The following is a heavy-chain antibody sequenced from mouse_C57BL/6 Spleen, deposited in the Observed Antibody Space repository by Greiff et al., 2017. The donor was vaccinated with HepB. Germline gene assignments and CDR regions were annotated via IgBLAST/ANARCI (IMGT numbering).Heavy chain of an antibody. CDR3: ARCEYYSNWGDAMDY. CDR1: GYTFTSYW. J-gene: IGHJ4*01. D-gene: IGHD2-5*01. Sequence: QVQLQQPGAELVKPGASVKMSCKASGYTFTSYWITWVKQRPGQGLEWIGDIYPGSGSTNYNEKFKSKATLTVDTSSSTAYMQLSSLTSEDSAVYYCARCEYYSNWGDAMDYWGQGTSVTVSS. CDR2: IYPGSGST. V-gene: IGHV1-55*01.